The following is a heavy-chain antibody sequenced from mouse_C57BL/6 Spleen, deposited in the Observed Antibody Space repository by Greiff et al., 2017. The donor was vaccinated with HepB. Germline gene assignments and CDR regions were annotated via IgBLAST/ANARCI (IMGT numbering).Heavy chain of an antibody. V-gene: IGHV1-64*01. Sequence: QVQLQQPGAELVKPGASVKLSCKASGYTFTSYWMYWVKQRPGQGLEWIGMIHPNSGSTNYNEKFKSKATLTVDKSSSTAYMQLSSLTSEDSAVYYCAREEIYYDSYWGQGTTLTVSS. J-gene: IGHJ2*01. CDR1: GYTFTSYW. CDR2: IHPNSGST. D-gene: IGHD2-4*01. CDR3: AREEIYYDSY.